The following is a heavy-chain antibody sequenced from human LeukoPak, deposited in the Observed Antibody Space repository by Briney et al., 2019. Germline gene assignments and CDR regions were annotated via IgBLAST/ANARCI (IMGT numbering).Heavy chain of an antibody. V-gene: IGHV4-39*01. D-gene: IGHD1-26*01. CDR3: ARHVGATHDY. CDR2: IYYSGST. Sequence: SETLSLICTVWGGSISSSSYYWGWIRQPPGKALEWIGSIYYSGSTYYDPSLKSRVTISVDTSKNRFSLKLSSVTAADTAVYYCARHVGATHDYWGKGTLVTVSS. J-gene: IGHJ4*02. CDR1: GGSISSSSYY.